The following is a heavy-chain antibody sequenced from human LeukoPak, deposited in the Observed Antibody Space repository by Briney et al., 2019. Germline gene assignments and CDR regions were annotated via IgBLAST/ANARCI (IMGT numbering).Heavy chain of an antibody. Sequence: SETLSLTCTVSGGSISSGSYYWSWIRQPAGKGLEWIGRIYTSGSTNYNPSLKSRITISVDTSKNQFSLKLSSVTAADTAVYYCARAQGATINYYYYYMDVWGKGTTVTVSS. D-gene: IGHD5-12*01. J-gene: IGHJ6*03. V-gene: IGHV4-61*02. CDR1: GGSISSGSYY. CDR3: ARAQGATINYYYYYMDV. CDR2: IYTSGST.